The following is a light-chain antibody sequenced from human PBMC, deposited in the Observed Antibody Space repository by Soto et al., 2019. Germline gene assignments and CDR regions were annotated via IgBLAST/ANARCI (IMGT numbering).Light chain of an antibody. V-gene: IGLV2-11*01. CDR3: CSYAGSYSYV. Sequence: QSLLTQPRSVSGSPGQSVTMSCTGTSSDVGGYNYVSWYQEQPGKAPKLMIYDVSKRPSGVPDRFSGSKSGNTASLTISGLQAEDEADYYCCSYAGSYSYVFGTGTKVTVL. J-gene: IGLJ1*01. CDR1: SSDVGGYNY. CDR2: DVS.